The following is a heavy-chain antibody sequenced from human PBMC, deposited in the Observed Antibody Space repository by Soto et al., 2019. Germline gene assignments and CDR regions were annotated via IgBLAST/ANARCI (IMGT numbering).Heavy chain of an antibody. CDR1: GFTFSSYW. CDR2: INSDGSST. Sequence: PGGSLRLSCAASGFTFSSYWMHWVRQAPGKGLVWGSRINSDGSSTSYADSVKGRFTISRDNAKNTLYLQMNSLRAEDTAVYYCAREDKDMVAGMDVWRQGNTVTVSS. D-gene: IGHD5-18*01. V-gene: IGHV3-74*01. CDR3: AREDKDMVAGMDV. J-gene: IGHJ6*02.